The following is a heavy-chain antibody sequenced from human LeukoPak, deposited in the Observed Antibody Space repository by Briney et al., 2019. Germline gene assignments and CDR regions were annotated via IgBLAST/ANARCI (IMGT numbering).Heavy chain of an antibody. V-gene: IGHV3-21*06. CDR3: ARLRRNSDKSGFYYYYDY. Sequence: GGSLRLSCVASGLTFSSFSFNWVRQGPGKGLEWVSSINTVASYIYYADSVKGRFTISRDNAKNSLYLQMNSLRAEDTGVYYCARLRRNSDKSGFYYYYDYWGQGTLVTVSS. D-gene: IGHD3-22*01. CDR1: GLTFSSFS. CDR2: INTVASYI. J-gene: IGHJ4*02.